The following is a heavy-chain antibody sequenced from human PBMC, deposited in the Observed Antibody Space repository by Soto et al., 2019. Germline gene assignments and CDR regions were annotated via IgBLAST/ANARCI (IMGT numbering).Heavy chain of an antibody. CDR3: ARVAYYGSGSYSDFRFDP. V-gene: IGHV4-39*07. J-gene: IGHJ5*02. CDR2: IYYTGST. Sequence: PSETLSLTCAVSGASTSSSTYYWGWIRQPPGKGLEWIGTIYYTGSTYYNPSLKSRVTISLGTTKNQFSLKLSSVTAADTAVYYCARVAYYGSGSYSDFRFDPWGQGTLVTVSS. CDR1: GASTSSSTYY. D-gene: IGHD3-10*01.